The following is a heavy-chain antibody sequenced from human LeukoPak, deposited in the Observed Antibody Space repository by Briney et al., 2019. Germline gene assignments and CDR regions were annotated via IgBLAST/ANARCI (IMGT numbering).Heavy chain of an antibody. V-gene: IGHV4-4*09. CDR3: ARQKRDAFDI. CDR2: IYTSGST. CDR1: GGSISSYY. J-gene: IGHJ3*02. Sequence: PSETLSLTCTVSGGSISSYYWSWIRQPPGQGLEWIGYIYTSGSTNYNPSLKSRVTISVDTSKNKFSLKLSSVTAADTAVYYCARQKRDAFDIWGQGTMVTVSS.